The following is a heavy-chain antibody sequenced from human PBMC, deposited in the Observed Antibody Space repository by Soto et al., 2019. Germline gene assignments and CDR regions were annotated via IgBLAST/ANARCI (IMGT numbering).Heavy chain of an antibody. CDR1: GYTFTGYY. CDR3: ARDYWSGDRYYYGMDV. Sequence: ASVKVSCKASGYTFTGYYIHWVRQAPGQRLEWMGYINPNSGGPNYAQKFQGRVTMTRDTSISTAYMELSRLRSDDTAVYFCARDYWSGDRYYYGMDVCGPGTTVTVS. CDR2: INPNSGGP. J-gene: IGHJ6*02. D-gene: IGHD3-3*01. V-gene: IGHV1-2*02.